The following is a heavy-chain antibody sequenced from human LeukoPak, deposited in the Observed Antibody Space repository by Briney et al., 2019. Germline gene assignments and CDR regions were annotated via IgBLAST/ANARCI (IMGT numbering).Heavy chain of an antibody. J-gene: IGHJ4*02. CDR1: GXTFSSYE. CDR3: AREHSSGWYYFDY. Sequence: GGSLRLSCAASGXTFSSYEVNWVRQAPGKGLEWVSHISSGGTTIYYADSVRGRFTISRDNAKNSLYLQMTSLRAEDTAVYYCAREHSSGWYYFDYWGQGTLVTVSS. D-gene: IGHD6-19*01. CDR2: ISSGGTTI. V-gene: IGHV3-48*03.